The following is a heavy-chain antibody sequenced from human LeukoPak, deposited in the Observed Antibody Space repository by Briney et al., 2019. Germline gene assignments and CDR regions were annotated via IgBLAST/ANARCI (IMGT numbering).Heavy chain of an antibody. J-gene: IGHJ4*02. V-gene: IGHV3-30*04. Sequence: GGSLRLSCAASGFTFSTYAMHWVRQAPGKGLEGVAVISYDGSNKYYADSVKGRFTISRDNSKNTLYMQMNSLRAEDTAVYYCASLGYGSGSYYSDYWGQGTLVTVSS. D-gene: IGHD3-10*01. CDR3: ASLGYGSGSYYSDY. CDR1: GFTFSTYA. CDR2: ISYDGSNK.